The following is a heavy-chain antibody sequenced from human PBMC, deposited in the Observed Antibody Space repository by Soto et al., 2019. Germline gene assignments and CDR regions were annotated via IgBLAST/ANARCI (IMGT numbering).Heavy chain of an antibody. J-gene: IGHJ4*02. V-gene: IGHV1-2*02. D-gene: IGHD2-21*02. CDR1: VYTFTGYY. Sequence: GASVTVSCKASVYTFTGYYMHWVRQAPGQGREWMGWINPNSGGTNYAQKFQGRVTMTRDTSISTAYMELSRLRSDDTAVYYCARAYCGGDCYSLFDYWGQGTQVTVSS. CDR3: ARAYCGGDCYSLFDY. CDR2: INPNSGGT.